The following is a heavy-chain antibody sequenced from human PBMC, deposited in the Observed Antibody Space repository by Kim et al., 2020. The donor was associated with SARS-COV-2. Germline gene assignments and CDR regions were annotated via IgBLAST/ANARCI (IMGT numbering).Heavy chain of an antibody. J-gene: IGHJ3*02. V-gene: IGHV3-30*18. Sequence: GGSLRLSCAASGFTFSSYGMHWVRQAPGKGLEWVAVISYDGSNKYYADSVKGRFTISRDNSKNTLYLQMNSLRAEDTAVYYCAKEEETVAATIPRGSDAFDIWGQGTMVTVSS. CDR3: AKEEETVAATIPRGSDAFDI. D-gene: IGHD2-15*01. CDR1: GFTFSSYG. CDR2: ISYDGSNK.